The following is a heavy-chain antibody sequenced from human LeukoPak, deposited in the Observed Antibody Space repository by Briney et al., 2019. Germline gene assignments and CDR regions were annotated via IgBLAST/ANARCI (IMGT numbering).Heavy chain of an antibody. Sequence: PGETLKISCKGSGYSFTSYWIGWVRQMPGKGLEWMGIIYPGDSETRYSPSFQGQVTISADRSISTAYLQWCSLKASDTAMYYCARLESPNVAFDIWGQGTMVTVSS. J-gene: IGHJ3*02. CDR3: ARLESPNVAFDI. CDR1: GYSFTSYW. CDR2: IYPGDSET. V-gene: IGHV5-51*03.